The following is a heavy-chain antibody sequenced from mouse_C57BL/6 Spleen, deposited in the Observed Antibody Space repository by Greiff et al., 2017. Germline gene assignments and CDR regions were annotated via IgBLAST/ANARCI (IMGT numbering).Heavy chain of an antibody. CDR3: ARQEGDSSFDY. J-gene: IGHJ2*01. Sequence: EVHLLQSGADLVKPGASLKLSCAASGFTFSDYAMSWVRQTPDQSLEWVATICRGGSCTNHNERVKGRFTLSADNAKSTVYLQMSRLKSEDTAVYYCARQEGDSSFDYWGQGTTLTVSS. V-gene: IGHV5-6*01. CDR1: GFTFSDYA. CDR2: ICRGGSCT. D-gene: IGHD2-13*01.